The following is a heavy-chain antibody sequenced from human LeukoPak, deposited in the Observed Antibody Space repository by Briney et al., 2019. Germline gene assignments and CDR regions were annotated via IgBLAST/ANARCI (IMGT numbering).Heavy chain of an antibody. V-gene: IGHV3-48*02. CDR3: ARTLRLHTPRAYDI. D-gene: IGHD5-24*01. J-gene: IGHJ3*02. CDR2: ITSGSVTT. CDR1: GFSFGTYA. Sequence: GGSLRLSCAASGFSFGTYAMSWVRQAPGKGLEWLSHITSGSVTTHYADSVKGRFTVSRDNPKNSLYLQMNSLRDEDTAVYYCARTLRLHTPRAYDIWGQGTMVTVSS.